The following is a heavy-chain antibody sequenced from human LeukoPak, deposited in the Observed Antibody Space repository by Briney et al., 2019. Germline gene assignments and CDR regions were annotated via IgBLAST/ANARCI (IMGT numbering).Heavy chain of an antibody. D-gene: IGHD5-24*01. CDR1: GGSTSSCC. V-gene: IGHV4-59*01. Sequence: ASETLSLTCTVSGGSTSSCCWSWIRQPPGKGLEWIGYINNSGSANYSPSLKRRVTISADTSKNQLSLRLSSVTAADTAVHYCVRLRRDGYSYFDYWGQGTQVTVSS. J-gene: IGHJ4*02. CDR3: VRLRRDGYSYFDY. CDR2: INNSGSA.